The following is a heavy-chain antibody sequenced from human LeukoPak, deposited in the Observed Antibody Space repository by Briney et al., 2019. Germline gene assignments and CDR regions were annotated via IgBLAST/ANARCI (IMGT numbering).Heavy chain of an antibody. J-gene: IGHJ6*02. Sequence: GASVKVSCKASGYTFSSYGISWVRQAPGQRLEWMGWISAYNGNTNYAQKLQGRVTMTRDTSTSTVYMELSSLRSEDTAVYYCARDPRRIYEKAYYYYGMDVWGQGTTVTVSS. D-gene: IGHD2-21*01. V-gene: IGHV1-18*01. CDR1: GYTFSSYG. CDR3: ARDPRRIYEKAYYYYGMDV. CDR2: ISAYNGNT.